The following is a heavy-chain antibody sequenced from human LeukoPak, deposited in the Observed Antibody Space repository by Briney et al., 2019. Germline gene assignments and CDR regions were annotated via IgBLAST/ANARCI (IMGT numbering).Heavy chain of an antibody. D-gene: IGHD3-22*01. CDR3: ATGYYDSSGYGSYYGMDV. J-gene: IGHJ6*02. CDR2: FDPEDGET. CDR1: GYTLTELS. Sequence: ASVKVSCKVSGYTLTELSMHWVRQAPGKGLEWMGGFDPEDGETIYAQKFQGRVTMTEDTSTDTAYMELSSLRSEDTAVYYCATGYYDSSGYGSYYGMDVWGQGTTVTVSS. V-gene: IGHV1-24*01.